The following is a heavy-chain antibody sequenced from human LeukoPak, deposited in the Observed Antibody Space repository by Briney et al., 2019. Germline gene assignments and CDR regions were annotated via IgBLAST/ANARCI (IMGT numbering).Heavy chain of an antibody. Sequence: GGSLRLSCAASGFTLSSYSMNWVRQAPGKGLEWVSSISSSSSYIYYADSVKGRSTISRDNAKNSLYLQMNSLGAEDTAVYYCAREDGSGYYYSIDYWGQGTLVTVSS. V-gene: IGHV3-21*01. CDR1: GFTLSSYS. CDR3: AREDGSGYYYSIDY. J-gene: IGHJ4*02. CDR2: ISSSSSYI. D-gene: IGHD3-22*01.